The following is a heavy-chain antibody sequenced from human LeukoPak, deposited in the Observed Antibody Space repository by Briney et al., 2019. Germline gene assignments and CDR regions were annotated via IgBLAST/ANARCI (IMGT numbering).Heavy chain of an antibody. CDR3: ARAATSYDSSGYFLRY. D-gene: IGHD3-22*01. CDR2: IYYSGST. Sequence: SETLSLTCTVSGGSVSSGSYYWSWIRQPPGKGLEWIGYIYYSGSTNYNPSLKSRVTISVDTSKNQFSLKLSSVTAADTAVYYCARAATSYDSSGYFLRYWGQGTLVTVSS. V-gene: IGHV4-61*01. J-gene: IGHJ4*02. CDR1: GGSVSSGSYY.